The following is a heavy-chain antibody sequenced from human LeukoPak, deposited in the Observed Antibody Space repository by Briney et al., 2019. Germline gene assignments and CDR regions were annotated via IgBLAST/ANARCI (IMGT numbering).Heavy chain of an antibody. J-gene: IGHJ6*02. V-gene: IGHV4-59*01. CDR3: AREVWGYGMDV. CDR1: GGSISGFF. D-gene: IGHD3-16*01. CDR2: IYYSGST. Sequence: PSETLSLTCTVSGGSISGFFWNWIRQPPGKGLEWIGYIYYSGSTNYNPSLKSRVTISVDTSKNQFSLKLSSVTAADTAVYYCAREVWGYGMDVWGQGTTVTVSS.